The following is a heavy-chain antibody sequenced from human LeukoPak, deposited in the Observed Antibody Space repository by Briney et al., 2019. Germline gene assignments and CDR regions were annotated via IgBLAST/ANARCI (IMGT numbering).Heavy chain of an antibody. D-gene: IGHD3-10*01. Sequence: SETLSLTCTVSGGSISSSSYYWGWIRQPPGKGLEWIGSIYYSGVTYYNPSLKSRVTISIDKSKSQFSLRLSSVTATDTAVYSCARLKHDYGSGKNYYYYYMDVWGKGTTVTISS. CDR2: IYYSGVT. CDR1: GGSISSSSYY. J-gene: IGHJ6*03. CDR3: ARLKHDYGSGKNYYYYYMDV. V-gene: IGHV4-39*01.